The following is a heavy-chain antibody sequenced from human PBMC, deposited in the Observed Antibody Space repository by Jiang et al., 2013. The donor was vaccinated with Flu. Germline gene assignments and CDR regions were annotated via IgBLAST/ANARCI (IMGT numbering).Heavy chain of an antibody. D-gene: IGHD1-1*01. CDR2: TYYRSKWYN. CDR1: GDSVSSNSAA. J-gene: IGHJ3*02. V-gene: IGHV6-1*01. Sequence: QTLSLTCAISGDSVSSNSAAWNWIRQSPSRGLEWLGRTYYRSKWYNDYALFVKSRLTIKPDTSKNQFSLQLNSVTPEDTAVYYCARDIPHIFNEPNDAFDIWGQGTMVTVSS. CDR3: ARDIPHIFNEPNDAFDI.